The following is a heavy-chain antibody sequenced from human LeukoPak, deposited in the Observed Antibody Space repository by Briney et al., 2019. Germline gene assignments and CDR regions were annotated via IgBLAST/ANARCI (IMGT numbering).Heavy chain of an antibody. CDR2: IYTSGST. Sequence: PSETLSLTCTVSGGSISSYYWSWIRQPAGKGLEWIGRIYTSGSTNYNPSLKSRVTISLDTSKNQFSLKLSSVTAADTAVYYCARAGVYYASGSYLGYWGQGTPVTVSS. J-gene: IGHJ4*02. D-gene: IGHD3-10*01. CDR1: GGSISSYY. V-gene: IGHV4-4*07. CDR3: ARAGVYYASGSYLGY.